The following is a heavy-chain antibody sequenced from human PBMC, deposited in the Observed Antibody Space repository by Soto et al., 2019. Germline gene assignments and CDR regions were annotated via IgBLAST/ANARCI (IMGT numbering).Heavy chain of an antibody. CDR3: ARGRYYYHSSGYYRDAFDI. J-gene: IGHJ3*02. Sequence: ASVKVSCKASGYTFTSYGISWVRQAPGQGLEWMGWISAYNGNTNYAQKLQGRVTMTTDTSTSTAYMELRSLRSDDTAVYYRARGRYYYHSSGYYRDAFDIWGQGTMVTVSS. V-gene: IGHV1-18*04. CDR1: GYTFTSYG. D-gene: IGHD3-22*01. CDR2: ISAYNGNT.